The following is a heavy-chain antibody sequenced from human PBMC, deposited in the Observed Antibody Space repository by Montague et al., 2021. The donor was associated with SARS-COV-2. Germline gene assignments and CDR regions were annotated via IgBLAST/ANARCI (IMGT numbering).Heavy chain of an antibody. D-gene: IGHD4-17*01. CDR3: ATVPGWTYGQGY. J-gene: IGHJ4*02. Sequence: SLRLSCPASGFTFSSYAMSWVRQAPGKGLEWVSGISFSGDSTYYADSVKGRFTISSDNSKDTLYLQMNSLRAEDSAMYYCATVPGWTYGQGYWGQGTLVTVSS. CDR2: ISFSGDST. CDR1: GFTFSSYA. V-gene: IGHV3-23*01.